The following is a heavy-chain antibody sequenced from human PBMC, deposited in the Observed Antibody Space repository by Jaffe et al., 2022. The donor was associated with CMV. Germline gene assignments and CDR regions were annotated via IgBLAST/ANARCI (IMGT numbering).Heavy chain of an antibody. CDR2: IYYSGST. V-gene: IGHV4-59*01. CDR3: ARGGLWFGDSPNTYYFDY. Sequence: QVQLQESGPGLVKPSETLSLTCTVSGGSMSDYYWSWIRQPPGKGLEWIGYIYYSGSTEYNPSLKSRVTISRVTSKNQFSLKLSSVTAADTAVYLCARGGLWFGDSPNTYYFDYWGRGTLVTVSS. CDR1: GGSMSDYY. J-gene: IGHJ4*02. D-gene: IGHD3-10*01.